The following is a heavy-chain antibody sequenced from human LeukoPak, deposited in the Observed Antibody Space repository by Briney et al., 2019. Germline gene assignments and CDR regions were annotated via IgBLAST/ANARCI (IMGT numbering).Heavy chain of an antibody. CDR3: ARTYSSGWYFGDAFDI. J-gene: IGHJ3*02. Sequence: ASVKVSCKASGYTFTSYDINWGRQATGQGLEWMGWMNPNSGNTGYAQKFQGRVTITRNTSISTAYMELSSLRSEDTAVYYCARTYSSGWYFGDAFDIWGQGTMVTVSS. D-gene: IGHD6-19*01. CDR2: MNPNSGNT. V-gene: IGHV1-8*03. CDR1: GYTFTSYD.